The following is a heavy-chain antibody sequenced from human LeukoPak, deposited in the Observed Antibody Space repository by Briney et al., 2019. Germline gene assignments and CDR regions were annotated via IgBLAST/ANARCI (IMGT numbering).Heavy chain of an antibody. CDR1: GYTFSGYY. CDR2: ISPNSGVT. J-gene: IGHJ4*02. Sequence: GASVKVSCKATGYTFSGYYIHWVRQAPRQGLEWMGRISPNSGVTNYTQRFQGRVTMTRDASTSTAFMELSSLRSDDTAVYYCARDSSEILPLGYWGQGTLVTVSS. V-gene: IGHV1-2*06. CDR3: ARDSSEILPLGY.